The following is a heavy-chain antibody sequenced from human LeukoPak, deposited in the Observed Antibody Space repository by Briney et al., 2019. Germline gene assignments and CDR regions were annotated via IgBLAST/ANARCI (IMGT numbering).Heavy chain of an antibody. CDR3: ASGGTGPPRGSWFDP. V-gene: IGHV1-18*01. CDR2: ISAYNGNT. Sequence: ASVKVSCKASGYTFTSYGISWVRQAPGQGLEWMGWISAYNGNTNYAQKLQGRVTMTTDTSTSTAYMELRSLRSDDTAVYYCASGGTGPPRGSWFDPWGQGTLVTVSS. D-gene: IGHD2-8*02. J-gene: IGHJ5*02. CDR1: GYTFTSYG.